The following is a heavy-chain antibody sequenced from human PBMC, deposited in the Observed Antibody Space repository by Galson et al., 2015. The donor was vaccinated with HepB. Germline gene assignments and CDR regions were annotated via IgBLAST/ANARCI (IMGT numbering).Heavy chain of an antibody. CDR1: GGSISSYY. CDR2: IYTSGST. D-gene: IGHD1-1*01. Sequence: TLSLTCTVSGGSISSYYWSWIRQPAGKGLEWIGRIYTSGSTNYNPSLKSRVTMSVDTSKNQFSLKLSSVTAADTAVYYCARDRGNWNDFAFDIWGQGTMVTVSS. J-gene: IGHJ3*02. V-gene: IGHV4-4*07. CDR3: ARDRGNWNDFAFDI.